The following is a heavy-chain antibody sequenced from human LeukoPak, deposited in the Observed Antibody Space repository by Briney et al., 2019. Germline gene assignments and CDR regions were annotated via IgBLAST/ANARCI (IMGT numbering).Heavy chain of an antibody. V-gene: IGHV1-69*04. CDR1: GGTFSSYA. J-gene: IGHJ5*02. CDR3: ARELNFWFDP. CDR2: IIPIFGIA. Sequence: ASVKVSCTASGGTFSSYAISWVRQAPGQGLEWMGRIIPIFGIANYAQKFRGRVTITADKSTSTAYMELSSLRSEDTAVYYCARELNFWFDPWGQGTLVTVSS. D-gene: IGHD4/OR15-4a*01.